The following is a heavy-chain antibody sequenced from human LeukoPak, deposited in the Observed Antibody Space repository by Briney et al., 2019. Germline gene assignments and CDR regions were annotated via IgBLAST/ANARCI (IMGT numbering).Heavy chain of an antibody. CDR1: GFTFGNYW. D-gene: IGHD3-16*01. Sequence: PGGSLRLSCAASGFTFGNYWMTCVRQTPGEGLEWVANINPDGSAQYSVDSVKGRFTMSRDNAKNLLFLQMNTVRADDAAVYYCARDATRGGDFDYWGQGTLVTVSS. V-gene: IGHV3-7*01. J-gene: IGHJ4*02. CDR3: ARDATRGGDFDY. CDR2: INPDGSAQ.